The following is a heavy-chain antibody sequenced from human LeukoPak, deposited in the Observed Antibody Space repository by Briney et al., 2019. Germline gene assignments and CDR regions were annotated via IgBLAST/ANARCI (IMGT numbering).Heavy chain of an antibody. J-gene: IGHJ4*02. CDR3: ARNHNWNFDY. CDR1: GGSLSSYY. V-gene: IGHV4-34*01. CDR2: INHSGST. Sequence: SETLSLTCAFYGGSLSSYYWTWIRQPPGKGLEWIGEINHSGSTNYNPSLESRVIILIDTSKNQFSLQLGSVTAADTAVYYCARNHNWNFDYWGQGSLVPVSS. D-gene: IGHD1-20*01.